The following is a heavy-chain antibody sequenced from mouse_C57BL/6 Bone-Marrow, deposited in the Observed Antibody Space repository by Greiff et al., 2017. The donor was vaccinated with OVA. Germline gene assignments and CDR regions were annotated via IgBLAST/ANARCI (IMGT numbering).Heavy chain of an antibody. J-gene: IGHJ2*01. CDR1: GYTFTSYW. Sequence: QVQLQQPRAELVKPGASVKLSCKASGYTFTSYWMQWVKQRPGQGLEWIGEIDPSDSYTNYNQKFKGKATLTVDTSSSTAYMQLSSLTSEDSAVYYCARGFAYWGQGTTLTVSS. CDR3: ARGFAY. CDR2: IDPSDSYT. V-gene: IGHV1-50*01.